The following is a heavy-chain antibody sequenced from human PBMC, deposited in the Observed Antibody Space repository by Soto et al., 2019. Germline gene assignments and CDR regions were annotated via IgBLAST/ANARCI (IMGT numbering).Heavy chain of an antibody. CDR1: GGSISSSNWW. CDR2: IDWDDDK. D-gene: IGHD6-13*01. V-gene: IGHV2-70*18. CDR3: ASSRGPNSSSLTFGY. Sequence: TLSLTCAVSGGSISSSNWWSWVRQPPGKALEWLARIDWDDDKYYSTSLKTRLTISKDTSKNQVVLTMTNMDPVDTATYYCASSRGPNSSSLTFGYWGQGTLVTVSS. J-gene: IGHJ4*02.